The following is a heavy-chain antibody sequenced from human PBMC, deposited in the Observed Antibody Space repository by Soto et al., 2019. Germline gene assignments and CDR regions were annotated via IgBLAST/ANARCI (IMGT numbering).Heavy chain of an antibody. Sequence: QVQLVQSGAEVKKPGASVKVSCKASGYTFTSYGISWVRQAPGQGLEWMGWISAYNGNTNYAQKLQGRVTMTTDTSMRTAYMELRSLRADDTAVYYCARAPLYDSSGYYYDGWFDPWGQGTLVPVSS. CDR1: GYTFTSYG. CDR3: ARAPLYDSSGYYYDGWFDP. J-gene: IGHJ5*02. V-gene: IGHV1-18*01. CDR2: ISAYNGNT. D-gene: IGHD3-22*01.